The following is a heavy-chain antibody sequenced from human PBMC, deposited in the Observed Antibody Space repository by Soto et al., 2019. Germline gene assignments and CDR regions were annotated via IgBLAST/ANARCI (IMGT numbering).Heavy chain of an antibody. V-gene: IGHV3-23*01. J-gene: IGHJ4*02. CDR1: GFSFSNFA. Sequence: EVQLLESGGGLVQPGGSLRLSCAASGFSFSNFAMNWVRQAPGKGLEWVSAISGSGISIYDADSVTGRFTISRDNSKNTVYLQMDSLRAEDTALYYCAKTYRGSCSRTSCSGLDSWGQGTLVTVSS. CDR2: ISGSGISI. CDR3: AKTYRGSCSRTSCSGLDS. D-gene: IGHD2-2*01.